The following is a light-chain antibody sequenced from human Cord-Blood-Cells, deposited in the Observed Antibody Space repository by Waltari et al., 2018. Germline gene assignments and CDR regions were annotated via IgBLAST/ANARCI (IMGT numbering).Light chain of an antibody. CDR1: SSDVGGYNY. Sequence: QSALTQPRSVSGPPGQSVTISCTGTSSDVGGYNYVSWYQQHPGKAPKLMIYDVSKRPSGVPDRFSGSKSGNTASQTISGLQAEDEADYYCCSYAGSYTYVFGTGTKVTVL. V-gene: IGLV2-11*01. J-gene: IGLJ1*01. CDR3: CSYAGSYTYV. CDR2: DVS.